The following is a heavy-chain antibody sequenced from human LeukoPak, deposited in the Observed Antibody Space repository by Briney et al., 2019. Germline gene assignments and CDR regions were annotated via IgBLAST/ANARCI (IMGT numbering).Heavy chain of an antibody. Sequence: ASVKVSCKASGYTFTSYYMHWVRQAPGQGLEWMGIINPSGGSTSYAQKFQGRVTMTRDTSTSTVYMELSSLRSEDTAVYYCARALHDYSPLSESALDYWGQGTLVTVSS. CDR3: ARALHDYSPLSESALDY. CDR2: INPSGGST. J-gene: IGHJ4*02. CDR1: GYTFTSYY. V-gene: IGHV1-46*01. D-gene: IGHD4-11*01.